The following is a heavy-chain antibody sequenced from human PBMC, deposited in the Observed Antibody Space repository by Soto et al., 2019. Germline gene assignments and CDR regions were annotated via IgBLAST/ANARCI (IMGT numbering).Heavy chain of an antibody. Sequence: QVQLVQSGAEVKKPGSSVKVSCKASGGTFSSYTISWVRQAPGQGLEWMGRIIPILGIANYAQKFQGRVTITADKSTSTAYVELSSLRSEDTAVSYCARDLHSGSGSSNWFDPWGQGTLVTVSS. D-gene: IGHD3-10*01. J-gene: IGHJ5*02. CDR2: IIPILGIA. CDR3: ARDLHSGSGSSNWFDP. V-gene: IGHV1-69*08. CDR1: GGTFSSYT.